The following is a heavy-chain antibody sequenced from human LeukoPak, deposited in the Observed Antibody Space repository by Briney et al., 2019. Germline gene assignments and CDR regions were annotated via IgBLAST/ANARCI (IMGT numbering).Heavy chain of an antibody. J-gene: IGHJ6*03. V-gene: IGHV1-69*06. D-gene: IGHD3-3*01. CDR2: IIPIFGTA. CDR3: ARALLAYYDFWSGYSYYYYYYMDV. Sequence: ASVKVSCKASGGTFSSYAISWVRQAPGQGLEWMGGIIPIFGTANYAQKFQGRVTITADKSTSTAYMELSSLRSEDTAVYYCARALLAYYDFWSGYSYYYYYYMDVWGKGTTVTVSS. CDR1: GGTFSSYA.